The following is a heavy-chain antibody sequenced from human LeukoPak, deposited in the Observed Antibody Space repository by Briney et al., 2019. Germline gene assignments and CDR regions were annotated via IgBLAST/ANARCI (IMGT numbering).Heavy chain of an antibody. J-gene: IGHJ4*02. V-gene: IGHV3-74*01. CDR1: GFTFSNYW. D-gene: IGHD3-3*01. CDR3: TTDSSYYDFWSGTGQQEADY. CDR2: INSDGINT. Sequence: PGGSLRLSCAASGFTFSNYWMHWVRQAPGKGLVWVSRINSDGINTSYADSVKGRFTISRDNAKNTLNLQMNSLKTEDTAVYYCTTDSSYYDFWSGTGQQEADYWGQGTLVTVSS.